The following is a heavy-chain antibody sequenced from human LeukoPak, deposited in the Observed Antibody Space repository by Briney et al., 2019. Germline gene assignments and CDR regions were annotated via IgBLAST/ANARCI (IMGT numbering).Heavy chain of an antibody. V-gene: IGHV3-23*01. CDR3: AKGRQGIAAQTPYDY. D-gene: IGHD6-25*01. CDR2: ISGSGVST. CDR1: GFTFSSYP. Sequence: GGSLRLSSAASGFTFSSYPMSWVRQAPGKGLEWVSAISGSGVSTYYADSVKGLFTISRDNSKNTLYLQMNSLRVEDTAVYYCAKGRQGIAAQTPYDYWGQGTLVTVSS. J-gene: IGHJ4*02.